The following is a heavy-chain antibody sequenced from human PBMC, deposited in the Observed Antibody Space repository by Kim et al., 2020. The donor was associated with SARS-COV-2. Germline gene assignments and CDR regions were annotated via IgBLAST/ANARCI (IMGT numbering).Heavy chain of an antibody. CDR1: GGSFSGYY. D-gene: IGHD6-13*01. CDR3: ARGRHVAAAGTRDY. V-gene: IGHV4-34*01. CDR2: INHSGST. J-gene: IGHJ4*02. Sequence: SETLSLTCAVYGGSFSGYYWSWIRQPPGKGLEWIGEINHSGSTNYNPSLKSRVTISVDTSKNQFSLKLSSVTAADTAVYYCARGRHVAAAGTRDYWGQGT.